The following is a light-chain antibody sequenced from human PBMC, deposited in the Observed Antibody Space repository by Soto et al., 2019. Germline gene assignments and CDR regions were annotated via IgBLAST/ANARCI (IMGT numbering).Light chain of an antibody. J-gene: IGLJ1*01. CDR2: EVN. CDR1: SSDVGGYNY. Sequence: QSVLTQPPSESGSPGQSVAISCTGTSSDVGGYNYVSWYQQHPGKAPKLMMYEVNKRPSGLPDRVSGSKSCNTASLTVSGLQAEDEADYYCSSYAGSSNVFGTGTKVTVL. V-gene: IGLV2-8*01. CDR3: SSYAGSSNV.